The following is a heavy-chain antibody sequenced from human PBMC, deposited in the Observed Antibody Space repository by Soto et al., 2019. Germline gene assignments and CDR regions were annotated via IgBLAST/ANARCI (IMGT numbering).Heavy chain of an antibody. D-gene: IGHD2-2*01. V-gene: IGHV1-24*01. J-gene: IGHJ5*02. CDR1: GYTLTELS. CDR2: FDPEDGET. Sequence: ASVKVSCKVSGYTLTELSMHWVRQAPGKGLEWMGGFDPEDGETIYAQKLQGRVTMTEDTSTDTAYMELSSLRSEDTAVYYCATTGKDIVVVPAASSNWFDPWGQGTLVTVSS. CDR3: ATTGKDIVVVPAASSNWFDP.